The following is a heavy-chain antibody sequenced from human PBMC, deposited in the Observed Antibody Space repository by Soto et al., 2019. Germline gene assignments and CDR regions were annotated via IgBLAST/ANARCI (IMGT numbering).Heavy chain of an antibody. J-gene: IGHJ6*02. Sequence: EVQVLESGGGLVQPGGSLRLSCAASGFTFSSYAMSWVRQAPGKGLEWVSGISGSGGSTYYADSVKGRFTISRDNSKNTLYLQMNSLRAEDTAVYYCAKRAGSSSGLLYYHYYGMDVWGQGTTVTVSS. CDR1: GFTFSSYA. CDR3: AKRAGSSSGLLYYHYYGMDV. D-gene: IGHD6-19*01. V-gene: IGHV3-23*01. CDR2: ISGSGGST.